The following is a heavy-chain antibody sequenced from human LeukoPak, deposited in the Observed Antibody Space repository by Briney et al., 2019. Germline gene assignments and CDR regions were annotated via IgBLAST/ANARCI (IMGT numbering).Heavy chain of an antibody. D-gene: IGHD6-19*01. CDR2: ISGRRDST. CDR3: ARDGSYSSGWNPFDY. V-gene: IGHV3-23*01. J-gene: IGHJ4*02. CDR1: GFTFSSYG. Sequence: GGTLRLSCAASGFTFSSYGMSWVRQAPGKGLEWVSTISGRRDSTSYADSVKGRFTISRDNSKNTLYLQMNSLRAEDTAVYCCARDGSYSSGWNPFDYWGQGTLVTVSS.